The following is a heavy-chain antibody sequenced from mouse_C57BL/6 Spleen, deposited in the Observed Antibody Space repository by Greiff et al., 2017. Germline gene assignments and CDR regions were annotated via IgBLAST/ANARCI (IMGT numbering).Heavy chain of an antibody. CDR3: ARESYSNALAY. D-gene: IGHD2-5*01. CDR2: IYPGSGSP. V-gene: IGHV1-55*01. CDR1: GYTFTSYW. Sequence: QVQLQQPGAELVKPGASVKMSCKASGYTFTSYWITWVKQRPGQGLEWIGDIYPGSGSPNYNEKFKSKATVTVDTSSSTAYMQLSSLPSKGTAVYYCARESYSNALAYWGQGTLVTVSA. J-gene: IGHJ3*01.